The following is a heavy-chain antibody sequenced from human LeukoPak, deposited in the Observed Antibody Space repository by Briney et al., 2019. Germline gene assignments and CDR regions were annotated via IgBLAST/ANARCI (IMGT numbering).Heavy chain of an antibody. CDR3: ARTDPNYYYYYMDA. CDR2: INPSSGGT. Sequence: ASVKVSCKASGYTFTGYYMHWVRQAPGQGLEWMGWINPSSGGTNYAQKFQGRVTMTRDTSISTAYMELSRLRSDDTAVYYCARTDPNYYYYYMDAWGKGTTVTVSS. V-gene: IGHV1-2*02. CDR1: GYTFTGYY. J-gene: IGHJ6*03.